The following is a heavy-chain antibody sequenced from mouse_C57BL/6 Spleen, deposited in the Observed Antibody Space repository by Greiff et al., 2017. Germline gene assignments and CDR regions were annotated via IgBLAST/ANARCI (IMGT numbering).Heavy chain of an antibody. CDR1: GYAFSSYW. D-gene: IGHD2-3*01. CDR2: IYPGDGDT. Sequence: QVHVKQSGAELVKPGASVKISCKASGYAFSSYWMNWVKQRPGKGLEWIGQIYPGDGDTNYNGKFKGKATLTADKSSSTAYMQLSSLTSEDSAVXYCARWLLRYFDVWGTGTTVTVSS. V-gene: IGHV1-80*01. CDR3: ARWLLRYFDV. J-gene: IGHJ1*03.